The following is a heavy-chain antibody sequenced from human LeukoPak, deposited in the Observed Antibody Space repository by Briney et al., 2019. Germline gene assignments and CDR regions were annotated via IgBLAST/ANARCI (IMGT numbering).Heavy chain of an antibody. CDR3: ARGDYASYYYYMDV. Sequence: SETLSLTCTVSGGSISSYYWSWIRQPPGKGLEWIGYIYYSGGTNYNPSLKSRVTISVDTSKNQFSLKPSSVTAADTAVYYCARGDYASYYYYMDVWGKGTTVTVSS. D-gene: IGHD4-17*01. CDR1: GGSISSYY. V-gene: IGHV4-59*01. J-gene: IGHJ6*03. CDR2: IYYSGGT.